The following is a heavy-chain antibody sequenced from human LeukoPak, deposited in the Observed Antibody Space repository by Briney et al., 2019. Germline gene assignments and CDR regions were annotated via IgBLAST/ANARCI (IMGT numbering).Heavy chain of an antibody. J-gene: IGHJ4*02. Sequence: PGGSLRLSCAASAFTFSSYSMNWVRQAPGKGLEWVSAISGSGGSTYYADSVKGRFTISRDNSKNTLYLQMNSLRAEDTAVYYCAKEVKRWLQGVRDYFDYWGQGTLVTVSS. CDR3: AKEVKRWLQGVRDYFDY. V-gene: IGHV3-23*01. CDR1: AFTFSSYS. D-gene: IGHD5-24*01. CDR2: ISGSGGST.